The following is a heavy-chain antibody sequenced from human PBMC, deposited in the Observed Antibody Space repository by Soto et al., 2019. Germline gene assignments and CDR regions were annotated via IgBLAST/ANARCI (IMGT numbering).Heavy chain of an antibody. J-gene: IGHJ6*02. CDR2: FEPEDGET. CDR3: ATKLPGDYVYDYYGMDV. CDR1: GYTLTELS. Sequence: QVQLVQSGAEVKKPGASVKCSCKVSGYTLTELSMHWVRQAPGKGLAWMGVFEPEDGETIYAQKFQGRVTMTEDTSTDTAYMELRSVRSGDTAVYYCATKLPGDYVYDYYGMDVWGQGTTVPVSS. V-gene: IGHV1-24*01. D-gene: IGHD4-17*01.